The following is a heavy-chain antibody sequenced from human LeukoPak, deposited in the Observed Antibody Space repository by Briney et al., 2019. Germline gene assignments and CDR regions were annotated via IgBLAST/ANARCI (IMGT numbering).Heavy chain of an antibody. CDR2: IRNKANGGTA. CDR1: GFTFSDYA. J-gene: IGHJ4*02. Sequence: PGGSLRLSCTASGFTFSDYAMTWVRQAPGKGLEWVGFIRNKANGGTADYAASVKGRFSISRDDSRNRVYLQMNSLKADDTALYYCTTEGYCSGGDCYSYDNWGQGALVTVSS. CDR3: TTEGYCSGGDCYSYDN. V-gene: IGHV3-49*04. D-gene: IGHD2-15*01.